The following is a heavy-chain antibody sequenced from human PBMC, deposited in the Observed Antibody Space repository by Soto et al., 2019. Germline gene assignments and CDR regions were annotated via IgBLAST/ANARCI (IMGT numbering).Heavy chain of an antibody. CDR2: ISSSSTYI. CDR3: ARGFGTTGTSTFDY. Sequence: GGSLRLSCAASVFTFSSYSMNWFRQSPGKGLEWVSSISSSSTYIYYADSVKGRFTISRDNAKNSLYMQMNSLRAEDTAVYYCARGFGTTGTSTFDYWGQGTLFTVSS. V-gene: IGHV3-21*01. J-gene: IGHJ4*02. D-gene: IGHD1-1*01. CDR1: VFTFSSYS.